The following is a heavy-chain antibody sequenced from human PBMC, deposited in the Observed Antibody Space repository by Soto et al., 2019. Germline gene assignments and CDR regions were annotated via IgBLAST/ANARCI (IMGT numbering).Heavy chain of an antibody. CDR2: IHGGDSNT. D-gene: IGHD6-19*01. CDR3: ARRITSSTGWDY. J-gene: IGHJ4*02. Sequence: PGESLKISCKGSVYMFTSYWIGWVRQMPGKGLEWMGIIHGGDSNTRYSPSFDGQVTISTDKSINTAYLQWSSLKASDTAMYYCARRITSSTGWDYWGQGTLVTVSS. CDR1: VYMFTSYW. V-gene: IGHV5-51*01.